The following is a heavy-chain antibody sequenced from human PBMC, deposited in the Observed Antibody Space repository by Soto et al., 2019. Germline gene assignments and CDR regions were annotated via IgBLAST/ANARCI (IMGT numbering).Heavy chain of an antibody. V-gene: IGHV3-9*01. D-gene: IGHD3-10*01. J-gene: IGHJ4*02. Sequence: PVGSLRFSCAASGFTFDDYAMHWVRQAPGKGLEWVTGISWNSDTIGHADSVKGRFTISRDNAKNSLYLQMNSLRAEDTAFYYCARDVWARASGPPDSWGQGTLVTVSS. CDR3: ARDVWARASGPPDS. CDR1: GFTFDDYA. CDR2: ISWNSDTI.